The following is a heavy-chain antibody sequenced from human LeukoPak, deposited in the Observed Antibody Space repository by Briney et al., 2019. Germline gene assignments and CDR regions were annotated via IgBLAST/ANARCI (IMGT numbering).Heavy chain of an antibody. CDR2: ISSSSSYI. J-gene: IGHJ4*02. CDR3: ARDLTPDYYDSSGTSDY. Sequence: GGSLRLSCAASGFTFSSYSMNWVRQAPGKGLEWVSSISSSSSYIYYADSVKGRFTISRDNAKNSLYLQMNSPRAEDTAVYYCARDLTPDYYDSSGTSDYWGQGTLVTVSS. V-gene: IGHV3-21*01. CDR1: GFTFSSYS. D-gene: IGHD3-22*01.